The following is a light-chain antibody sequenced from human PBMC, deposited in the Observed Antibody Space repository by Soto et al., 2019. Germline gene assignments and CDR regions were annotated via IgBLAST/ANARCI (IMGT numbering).Light chain of an antibody. CDR3: QQYSSSRT. V-gene: IGKV3-20*01. CDR2: DAS. CDR1: QSVSSNY. Sequence: EIVLTQSPGTLSLSPGERATLSCRASQSVSSNYLAWYQQKPGQAPRLLMNDASSRATGIPDRFSGSGSGTDFTLTISRLEPEDFAVYYCQQYSSSRTFGQGTKVDIK. J-gene: IGKJ1*01.